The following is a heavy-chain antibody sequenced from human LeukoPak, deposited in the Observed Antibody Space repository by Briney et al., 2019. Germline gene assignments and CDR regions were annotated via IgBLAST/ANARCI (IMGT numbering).Heavy chain of an antibody. J-gene: IGHJ3*02. Sequence: SVKVSCKASGCTFSSYAISWVRQAPGQGLEWMGGIIPIFGTANYAQKFQGRVTITADESTSTAYMELSSLRSEDTAVYYCARDLNCGGDFYAFDIWGQGTMVTVSS. CDR2: IIPIFGTA. V-gene: IGHV1-69*01. CDR3: ARDLNCGGDFYAFDI. CDR1: GCTFSSYA. D-gene: IGHD2-21*02.